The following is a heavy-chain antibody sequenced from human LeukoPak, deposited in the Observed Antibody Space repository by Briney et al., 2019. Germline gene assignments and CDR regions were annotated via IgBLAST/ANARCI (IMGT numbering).Heavy chain of an antibody. CDR1: GFTFSSYW. Sequence: GGSLRLSCAASGFTFSSYWMNWVRQAPGKGLEWVALISYDGSNKYYADSVKGRFTISRDNSKNTLYMQMNSLRVGDTAVYYCAKGSGYGQYYFDSWGQGILVTVSS. J-gene: IGHJ4*02. V-gene: IGHV3-30*18. D-gene: IGHD5-18*01. CDR3: AKGSGYGQYYFDS. CDR2: ISYDGSNK.